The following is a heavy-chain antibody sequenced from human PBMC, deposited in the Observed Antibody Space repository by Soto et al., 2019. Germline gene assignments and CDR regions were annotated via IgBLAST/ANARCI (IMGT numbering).Heavy chain of an antibody. D-gene: IGHD3-10*01. J-gene: IGHJ4*02. CDR3: ASWTPMAHFDY. CDR1: GYTFTSYA. V-gene: IGHV1-3*01. Sequence: QVQLVQSGAEVKKPGASVKVSCKASGYTFTSYAMHWVRQAPGQRLEWMGWINAGNGNTKYSQKFQGRVTITRDTSVNTAYIELSNLRSDDTAVYYCASWTPMAHFDYWGQGTLVTVSS. CDR2: INAGNGNT.